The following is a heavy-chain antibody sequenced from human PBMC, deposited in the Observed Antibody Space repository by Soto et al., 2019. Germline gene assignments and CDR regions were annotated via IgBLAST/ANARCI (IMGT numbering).Heavy chain of an antibody. J-gene: IGHJ3*02. Sequence: EVQLVESGGGLVQPGGSLRLSCAASGFTFSSYSMNWVRQAPGKGLEWVSYISSSSSTIYYADSVKGRFTISRDNAKNSLYLQMNSLRAEDTAVDYCAKLVVAGTLDAVDIWGQGTMVTVSS. CDR3: AKLVVAGTLDAVDI. CDR2: ISSSSSTI. CDR1: GFTFSSYS. V-gene: IGHV3-48*01. D-gene: IGHD6-19*01.